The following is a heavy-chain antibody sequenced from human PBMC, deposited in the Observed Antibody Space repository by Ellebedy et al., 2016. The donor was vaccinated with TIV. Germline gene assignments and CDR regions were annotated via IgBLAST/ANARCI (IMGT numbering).Heavy chain of an antibody. CDR1: GFTFSSYA. CDR2: ISGSGGST. CDR3: AKGLWELYY. D-gene: IGHD1-26*01. Sequence: GESLKISXAASGFTFSSYAMSWVRQAPGKGLEWVSAISGSGGSTYYADSVKGRFTISRDNSKTTLYLQMNSLRAEDTAVYYCAKGLWELYYWGQGTLVTVSS. V-gene: IGHV3-23*01. J-gene: IGHJ4*02.